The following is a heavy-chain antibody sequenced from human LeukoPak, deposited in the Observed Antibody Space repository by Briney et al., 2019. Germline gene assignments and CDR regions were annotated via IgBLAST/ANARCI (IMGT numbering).Heavy chain of an antibody. V-gene: IGHV4-4*07. D-gene: IGHD5-18*01. CDR2: FDTDGTT. CDR3: ARADTAMVTSETHAFDI. Sequence: SETLSLTCDVSGTSISINYWSWIRQPAGKGLEWIGRFDTDGTTNSNPSLKSRVTLSMDMSRNQFSLRLTSVTAADTAVYYCARADTAMVTSETHAFDIWGQGTMVTVSS. CDR1: GTSISINY. J-gene: IGHJ3*02.